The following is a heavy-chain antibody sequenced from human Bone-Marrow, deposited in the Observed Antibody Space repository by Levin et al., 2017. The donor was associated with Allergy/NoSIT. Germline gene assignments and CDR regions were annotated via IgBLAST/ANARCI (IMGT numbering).Heavy chain of an antibody. Sequence: MPGGSLRLSCAASGLSFSNYDMNWVRQAPGKGLEWVSSISSGSSHIDYADSVKGRFTISRDNAKNSLYLQMNSLRLEDTAVYFCASWAMFYYDGSDFDYFYYGMDVWGQGTTVTVSS. CDR2: ISSGSSHI. D-gene: IGHD3-16*01. CDR3: ASWAMFYYDGSDFDYFYYGMDV. CDR1: GLSFSNYD. J-gene: IGHJ6*02. V-gene: IGHV3-21*06.